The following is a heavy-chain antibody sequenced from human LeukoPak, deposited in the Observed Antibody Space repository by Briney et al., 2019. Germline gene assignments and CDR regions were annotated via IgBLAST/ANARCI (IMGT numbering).Heavy chain of an antibody. CDR3: AKDQTLVVTHYFDY. CDR2: ISGIGGST. Sequence: GGSLRLSCAASGFTFSSYAMSWVRQAPGKGLEWVSGISGIGGSTYYADSVKGRFTISRDNSKNTLYLQMNSLRAEDTAVYYCAKDQTLVVTHYFDYWGQGTLVTVSS. D-gene: IGHD4-23*01. V-gene: IGHV3-23*01. CDR1: GFTFSSYA. J-gene: IGHJ4*02.